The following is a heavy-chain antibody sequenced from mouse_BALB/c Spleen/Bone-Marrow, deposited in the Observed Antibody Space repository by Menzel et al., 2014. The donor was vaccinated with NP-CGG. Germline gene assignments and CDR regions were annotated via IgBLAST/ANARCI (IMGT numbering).Heavy chain of an antibody. Sequence: QVQLKQSGADLVRPGSSVKISCKTSGFSFSMYWMNWVKQGPGQGLEWIGQIXPGDGDTEYNGRFKGEATLTADKSSSTAYMQLSSLTSEDSAVYFCARSGWEGFADWGQGTTLTVSS. V-gene: IGHV1-80*01. CDR2: IXPGDGDT. J-gene: IGHJ2*01. D-gene: IGHD1-1*02. CDR3: ARSGWEGFAD. CDR1: GFSFSMYW.